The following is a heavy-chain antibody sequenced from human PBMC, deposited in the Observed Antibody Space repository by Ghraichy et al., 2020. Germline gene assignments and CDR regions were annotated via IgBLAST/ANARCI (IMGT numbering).Heavy chain of an antibody. CDR1: GFTFSSYS. J-gene: IGHJ6*02. CDR3: AIIKVRGVIIGMDV. D-gene: IGHD3-10*01. Sequence: GGSLRLSCAASGFTFSSYSMNWVRQAPGKGLEWVSYISSSSSTIYYADSVKGRFTISRDNAKNSLYLQMNSLRDEDTAVYYCAIIKVRGVIIGMDVWGQGTTVTVSS. V-gene: IGHV3-48*02. CDR2: ISSSSSTI.